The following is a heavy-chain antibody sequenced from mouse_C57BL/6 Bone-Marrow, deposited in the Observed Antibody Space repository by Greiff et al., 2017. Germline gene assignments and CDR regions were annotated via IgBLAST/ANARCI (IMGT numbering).Heavy chain of an antibody. D-gene: IGHD2-14*01. V-gene: IGHV2-6*01. CDR1: GFSLTSYG. CDR3: ASHSRSGAMDY. Sequence: VKLVESGPGLVAPSQSLSITCTVSGFSLTSYGVDWVRQSPGKGLEWLGVIWGVGSTNYNSALKSRLSISKDNSKSQVFLKMNSLQTDDTAMYYCASHSRSGAMDYWGQGTSVTVSS. J-gene: IGHJ4*01. CDR2: IWGVGST.